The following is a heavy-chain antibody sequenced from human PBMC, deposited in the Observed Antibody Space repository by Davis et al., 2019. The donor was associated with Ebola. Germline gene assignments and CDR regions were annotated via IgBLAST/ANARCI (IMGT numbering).Heavy chain of an antibody. CDR3: ARSGYTGYDPRINFDF. CDR1: GGSISSYY. D-gene: IGHD5-12*01. V-gene: IGHV4-59*08. J-gene: IGHJ4*02. CDR2: IYYSGST. Sequence: MPSETLSLTCTVSGGSISSYYWSWIRQPPGKGLEWIGYIYYSGSTDYNPSLKSRVTISLDTSKNQFSQKLNSVTAADTAMYYCARSGYTGYDPRINFDFWGQGTLVTVSS.